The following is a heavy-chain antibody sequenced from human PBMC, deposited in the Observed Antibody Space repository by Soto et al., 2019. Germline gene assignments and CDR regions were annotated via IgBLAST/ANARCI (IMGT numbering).Heavy chain of an antibody. J-gene: IGHJ4*02. CDR1: GFTFSSYG. V-gene: IGHV3-30*18. D-gene: IGHD3-10*01. CDR3: AKGAVHSGYYFDY. CDR2: ISYDGSNK. Sequence: QVQLVESGGGVVQPGRSLRLSCAASGFTFSSYGIHWVRQAPGKGLEWVAVISYDGSNKYYADSVKGRFTISRDNSKNTLYLQMNSLRAEDTAVYYCAKGAVHSGYYFDYWGQGTLVTVSS.